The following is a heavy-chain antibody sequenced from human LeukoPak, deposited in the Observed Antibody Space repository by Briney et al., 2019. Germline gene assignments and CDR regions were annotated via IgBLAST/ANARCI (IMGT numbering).Heavy chain of an antibody. J-gene: IGHJ3*02. CDR2: INDSGST. CDR1: GGSFSGYY. V-gene: IGHV4-34*01. Sequence: SETLSLTCVVYGGSFSGYYWSWIRQPPGKGLEWIGEINDSGSTNYNPSLESRVTISVDTSKNQFSLKLSSVTAADTAVYYCARVRRYYDSSRYLAAFDIWGQGTMVPVSS. D-gene: IGHD3-22*01. CDR3: ARVRRYYDSSRYLAAFDI.